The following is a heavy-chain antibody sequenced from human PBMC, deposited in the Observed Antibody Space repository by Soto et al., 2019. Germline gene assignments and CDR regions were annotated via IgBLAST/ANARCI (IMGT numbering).Heavy chain of an antibody. D-gene: IGHD6-13*01. Sequence: EVQLVESGGGLVQPGGSLRLSCAASGFTFSSYSMNWVRQAPGKGLEWVSYISSSSSTIYYADSVKGRVTISRDNDKNSLYLQMNSLRDEDTAVYYCARARSSAAAGSPYFDYWGQGTLVTVSS. CDR3: ARARSSAAAGSPYFDY. V-gene: IGHV3-48*02. CDR2: ISSSSSTI. J-gene: IGHJ4*02. CDR1: GFTFSSYS.